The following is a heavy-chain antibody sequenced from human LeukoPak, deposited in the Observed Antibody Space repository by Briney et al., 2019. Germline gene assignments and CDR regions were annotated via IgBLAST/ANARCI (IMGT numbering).Heavy chain of an antibody. J-gene: IGHJ3*02. CDR3: ARGGWDAFDI. V-gene: IGHV3-48*04. CDR2: ISGSGRTT. D-gene: IGHD2-15*01. Sequence: AGGSLRLSCAASGFTFSSYSMNWVRQAPGKGLEWVSYISGSGRTTYYADSVKGRFTISRDNAKNSLCLQMNSLRAENTAVYYCARGGWDAFDIWGQGTMATVSS. CDR1: GFTFSSYS.